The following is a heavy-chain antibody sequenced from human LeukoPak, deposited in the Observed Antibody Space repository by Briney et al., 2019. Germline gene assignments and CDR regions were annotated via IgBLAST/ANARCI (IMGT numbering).Heavy chain of an antibody. CDR3: ARGDFSGSYPHGFSSIDY. J-gene: IGHJ4*02. CDR1: GYTFTSYD. V-gene: IGHV1-8*01. Sequence: ASVKVSCKASGYTFTSYDINWVRQATGQGLEWMGWMNPNSGNTGYAQKFQGRVTITADKSTSTAYMELSSLRSEDTAVYYCARGDFSGSYPHGFSSIDYWGQGTLVTVSS. D-gene: IGHD1-26*01. CDR2: MNPNSGNT.